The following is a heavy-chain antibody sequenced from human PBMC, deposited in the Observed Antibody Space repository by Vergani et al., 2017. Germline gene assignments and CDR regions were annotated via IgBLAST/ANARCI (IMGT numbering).Heavy chain of an antibody. CDR3: AKGRYYGILAGYYASYYDGMDV. CDR2: MNPNSGNT. J-gene: IGHJ6*02. D-gene: IGHD3-9*01. Sequence: QVQLVQSGAEVKKPGASVKVSCKASGYTFTSYDINWVRQATGQGLEWMECMNPNSGNTGYAQKFQGRVTMTRNTSISTAYMELSSLRSEDTAVYYCAKGRYYGILAGYYASYYDGMDVWDQGTTVTVSS. V-gene: IGHV1-8*01. CDR1: GYTFTSYD.